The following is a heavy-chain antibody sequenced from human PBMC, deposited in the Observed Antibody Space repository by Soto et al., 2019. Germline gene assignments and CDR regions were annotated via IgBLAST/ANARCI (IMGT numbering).Heavy chain of an antibody. J-gene: IGHJ4*02. CDR1: DVSISSYY. CDR3: ATGGNCRGDCLYFDY. Sequence: QVQLQESGPGLVKPSETLSLTCTVSDVSISSYYWSWVRQPPGKGLEWIGYVYYSGSTKSNPSLKSRVTTSVDTLRNQYSLKLSSVTAADTAVYYCATGGNCRGDCLYFDYWGQGTLVTVSS. V-gene: IGHV4-59*01. CDR2: VYYSGST. D-gene: IGHD2-21*02.